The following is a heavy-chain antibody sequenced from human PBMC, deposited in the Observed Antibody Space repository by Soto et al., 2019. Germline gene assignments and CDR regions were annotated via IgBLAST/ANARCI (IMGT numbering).Heavy chain of an antibody. V-gene: IGHV1-46*01. CDR2: VNPSGGHT. Sequence: QVQLMQSGAEVKKPGASVKVSCKASGDTFTEYYIHWVRQAPGQGLEWMGTVNPSGGHTTYAQHFLGRVTMTRDTSPSTLYMELTSLTSADTAVYYCARGGHVVVVTAALDYWGQGTLVTVSS. CDR3: ARGGHVVVVTAALDY. D-gene: IGHD2-21*02. CDR1: GDTFTEYY. J-gene: IGHJ4*02.